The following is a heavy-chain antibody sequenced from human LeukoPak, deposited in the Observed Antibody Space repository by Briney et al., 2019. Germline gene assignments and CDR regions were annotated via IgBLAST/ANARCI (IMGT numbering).Heavy chain of an antibody. CDR2: IYPGDSDT. J-gene: IGHJ6*02. V-gene: IGHV5-51*01. D-gene: IGHD6-19*01. Sequence: GESLQISCKGSGYSFTSYWIGWVRQMPGKGLEWMGIIYPGDSDTRYSPSFQGQVTISADKSISTAYLQWSSLKASDTAMYYCARFTMDSGWHNYYYGMDVWGQGTTVTVSS. CDR3: ARFTMDSGWHNYYYGMDV. CDR1: GYSFTSYW.